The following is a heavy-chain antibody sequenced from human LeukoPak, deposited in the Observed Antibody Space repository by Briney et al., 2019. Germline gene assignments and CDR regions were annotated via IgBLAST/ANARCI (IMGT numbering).Heavy chain of an antibody. CDR1: GGSISSDTYF. Sequence: PSETLSLTCGVSGGSISSDTYFWNWIRQPAGKRLEWIGRISTSGRTIYNPSLKSRVAISVDTSKNQFSLRLSSVTAADTAMYYCARDLSIVAELYYDSSDYYYWGQGTLVTVSS. CDR3: ARDLSIVAELYYDSSDYYY. V-gene: IGHV4-61*02. CDR2: ISTSGRT. J-gene: IGHJ4*02. D-gene: IGHD3-22*01.